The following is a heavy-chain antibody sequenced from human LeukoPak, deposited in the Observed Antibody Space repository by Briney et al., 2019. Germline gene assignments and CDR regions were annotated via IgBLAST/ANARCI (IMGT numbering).Heavy chain of an antibody. J-gene: IGHJ4*02. CDR3: ARDRPTGYSSSCPDY. D-gene: IGHD6-13*01. V-gene: IGHV3-33*08. Sequence: GKSLRLSCAASGFNFRDYAMHWVRQAPGKGPEWLAVIWYDGSNKYYGDSVKGRFAISRDNAKNSLYLQMNSLRAEDTAVYYCARDRPTGYSSSCPDYWGQGTLVTVSS. CDR2: IWYDGSNK. CDR1: GFNFRDYA.